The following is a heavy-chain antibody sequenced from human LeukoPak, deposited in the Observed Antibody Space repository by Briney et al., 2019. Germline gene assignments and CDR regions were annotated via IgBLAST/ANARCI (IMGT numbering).Heavy chain of an antibody. CDR1: GFTFSSYA. J-gene: IGHJ3*02. D-gene: IGHD3-10*01. CDR3: AKGTGRLWFGESRAFDI. CDR2: ISGSGGST. V-gene: IGHV3-23*01. Sequence: GGSLRLSCAASGFTFSSYAMSWVRQAPGKGLEWVSAISGSGGSTYYADSVKGRFTISRDNSKNTLYPQMNSLRAEDTAVYYCAKGTGRLWFGESRAFDIWGQGTMVTVSS.